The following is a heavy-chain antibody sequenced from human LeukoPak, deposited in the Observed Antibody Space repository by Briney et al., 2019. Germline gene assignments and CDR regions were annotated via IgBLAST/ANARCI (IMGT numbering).Heavy chain of an antibody. CDR2: IYTSGST. V-gene: IGHV4-4*09. CDR1: GGSISSYY. Sequence: PSETLSLTCTVSGGSISSYYWSWIRQPPGKGLEWIGYIYTSGSTNYNPSLKSRVTISVDTSKNQFSLKLSSVTAADTAVYYCARQYSSSWGIYDWFDPWGQGTLVTVSP. J-gene: IGHJ5*02. D-gene: IGHD6-13*01. CDR3: ARQYSSSWGIYDWFDP.